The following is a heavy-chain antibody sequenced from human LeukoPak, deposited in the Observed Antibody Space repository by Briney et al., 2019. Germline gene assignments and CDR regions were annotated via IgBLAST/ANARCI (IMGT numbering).Heavy chain of an antibody. V-gene: IGHV1-69*04. D-gene: IGHD2-2*01. CDR1: GGTFSSYA. CDR2: IIPILGIA. J-gene: IGHJ6*02. Sequence: GASVKVSCKASGGTFSSYAISWVRQAPGQGLEWMGRIIPILGIANYAQKFQGRVTITADKSTSTAYMELSSLRSEDTAVYYCARYQLLPKLGLYYYYGMDVWGQGTTVTVSS. CDR3: ARYQLLPKLGLYYYYGMDV.